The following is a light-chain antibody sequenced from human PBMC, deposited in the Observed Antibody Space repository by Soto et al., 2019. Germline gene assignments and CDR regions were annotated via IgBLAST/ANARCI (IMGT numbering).Light chain of an antibody. V-gene: IGKV1-6*01. Sequence: AIQLTQSPSSLSASVGDRVTITCRASQGIRSALGWYQQKPGKVPKLLIYAASTLQSGVPSRFSGSGFGTDFTLTINSLQPEDFATYYCLLDYAYFWAFGQGTKVDNK. CDR3: LLDYAYFWA. CDR1: QGIRSA. J-gene: IGKJ1*01. CDR2: AAS.